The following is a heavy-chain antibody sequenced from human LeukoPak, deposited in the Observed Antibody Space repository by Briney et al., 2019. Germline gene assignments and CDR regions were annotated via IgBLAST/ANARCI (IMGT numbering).Heavy chain of an antibody. CDR2: IYHSGST. V-gene: IGHV4-38-2*01. CDR1: SYSISSGYY. J-gene: IGHJ4*02. Sequence: SETLSLTCAVSSYSISSGYYWAWIRQPPGKGLEWIGTIYHSGSTYYNPSLKSRVTMSVDTSKNQFSLRLSSVTAADTALYYCARHPDYWGQGTPVTVSS. CDR3: ARHPDY.